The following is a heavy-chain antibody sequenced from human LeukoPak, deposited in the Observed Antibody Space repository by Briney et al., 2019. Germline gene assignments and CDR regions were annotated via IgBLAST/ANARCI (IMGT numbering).Heavy chain of an antibody. CDR2: IKSDGSTT. CDR3: AKNYESGRGVPYGMDV. V-gene: IGHV3-74*01. CDR1: GFTFSSYW. J-gene: IGHJ6*02. Sequence: PGGSLRLSCAASGFTFSSYWMHWVRQAPGKGLVWVSRIKSDGSTTIYADSVKGRFTISRDNSKNTLYLQMSSLRGEDTAVYYCAKNYESGRGVPYGMDVWGQGTTVTVSS. D-gene: IGHD3-10*01.